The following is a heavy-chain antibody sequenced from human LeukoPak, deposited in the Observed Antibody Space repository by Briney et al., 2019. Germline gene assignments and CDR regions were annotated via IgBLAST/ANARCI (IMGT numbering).Heavy chain of an antibody. CDR2: IKQDGSKK. V-gene: IGHV3-7*04. CDR1: GFTFSSYW. Sequence: GGSLRLSCAASGFTFSSYWMSWVRQAPGKGLEWVANIKQDGSKKYYVDSVKGRFTISRDNARNSLYLQMNSLRAEDTAVYYCARGGDYYGSGSYTWGQGTLVTVSS. J-gene: IGHJ5*02. CDR3: ARGGDYYGSGSYT. D-gene: IGHD3-10*01.